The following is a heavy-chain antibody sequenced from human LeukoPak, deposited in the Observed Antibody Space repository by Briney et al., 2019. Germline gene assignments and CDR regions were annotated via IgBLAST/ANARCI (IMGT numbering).Heavy chain of an antibody. D-gene: IGHD3-10*01. CDR1: GGSISSYY. J-gene: IGHJ4*02. Sequence: SETLSLTCTVSGGSISSYYWSWIRQPPGKGLEWIGYIYYSGSTNYNPSLKSRVTISVGTSKNQFSLKLSSVTAADTAVYYCARNYGSGSYSDYWGQGTLVTVSS. V-gene: IGHV4-59*01. CDR2: IYYSGST. CDR3: ARNYGSGSYSDY.